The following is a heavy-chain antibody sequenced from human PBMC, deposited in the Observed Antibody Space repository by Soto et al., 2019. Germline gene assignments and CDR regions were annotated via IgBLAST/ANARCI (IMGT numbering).Heavy chain of an antibody. CDR3: ARGRDSSGWYVWFLDY. J-gene: IGHJ4*02. CDR1: GGSISSGDYY. V-gene: IGHV4-30-4*01. CDR2: IYYSGST. Sequence: PSETLSLTCTVSGGSISSGDYYWSWIRQPPGKGLEWIGYIYYSGSTYYNPSLKSRVTISVDTSKNQFSLKLSSVTAADTAVYYCARGRDSSGWYVWFLDYWGQGTLVTVSS. D-gene: IGHD6-19*01.